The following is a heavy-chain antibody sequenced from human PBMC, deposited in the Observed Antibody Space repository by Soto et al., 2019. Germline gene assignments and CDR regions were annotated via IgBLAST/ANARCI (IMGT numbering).Heavy chain of an antibody. Sequence: SEILSLTCTVSGGSISSYYWSWIRQPPGKGLEWIGYIYYSGSTNYNPSLKSRVTISVDTSKNQFSLKLSSVTAADTAVYYCARYNEMATSHFDYWGQGTLVTVS. D-gene: IGHD5-12*01. CDR1: GGSISSYY. CDR3: ARYNEMATSHFDY. V-gene: IGHV4-59*08. CDR2: IYYSGST. J-gene: IGHJ4*02.